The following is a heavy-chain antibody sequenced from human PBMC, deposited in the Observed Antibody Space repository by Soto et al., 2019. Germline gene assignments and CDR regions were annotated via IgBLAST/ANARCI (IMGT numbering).Heavy chain of an antibody. V-gene: IGHV4-34*01. CDR3: ARGRSDFWSGYNEYFQH. J-gene: IGHJ1*01. CDR2: INHSGST. CDR1: GGSFSGYY. D-gene: IGHD3-3*01. Sequence: SETLSLTCAVYGGSFSGYYWSWIRQPPGKGLEWIGEINHSGSTNYNPSLKSRVTISVDTSKNQFSLKLSSVTAADTAVYYCARGRSDFWSGYNEYFQHWGQGTLVTVSS.